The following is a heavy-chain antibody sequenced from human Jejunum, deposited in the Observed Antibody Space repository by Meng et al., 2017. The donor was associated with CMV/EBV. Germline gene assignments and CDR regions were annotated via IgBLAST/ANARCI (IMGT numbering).Heavy chain of an antibody. J-gene: IGHJ6*02. Sequence: SPTYYGGWIRQPPGRGLEWIASIYSGGSTYYGPSLKSRVTISVDTSKNQFSLSLSSVTAADTAVYYCARDRVHFSDDYYYYGMDVWGLGTTVTVSS. CDR2: IYSGGST. D-gene: IGHD1-1*01. CDR1: SPTYY. V-gene: IGHV4-39*07. CDR3: ARDRVHFSDDYYYYGMDV.